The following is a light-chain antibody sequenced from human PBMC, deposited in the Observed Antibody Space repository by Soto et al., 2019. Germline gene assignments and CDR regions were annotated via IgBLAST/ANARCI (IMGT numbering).Light chain of an antibody. J-gene: IGKJ1*01. CDR3: QQYGTSSRT. CDR2: DAS. CDR1: QSISSW. Sequence: DRVSVACRASQSISSWLAWYQQKPGKAPKVLIYDASSLESGVPSRFTGSGSGTDFTLSISRLEPEDFAVYYSQQYGTSSRTFRHGT. V-gene: IGKV1-5*01.